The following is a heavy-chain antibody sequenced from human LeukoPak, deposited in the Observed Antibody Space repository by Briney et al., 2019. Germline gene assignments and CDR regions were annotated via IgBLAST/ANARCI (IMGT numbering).Heavy chain of an antibody. Sequence: GGSLRLSCAASGFTFSSYAMSWVRQAPGNGLEWVSAISGSGGSTYYADSVKGRSTISRDNSKNTLYLQMNSLRAEDTAVYYCAKDPDSGSGGYYYYGMDVWGQGTTVTVSS. D-gene: IGHD6-6*01. CDR2: ISGSGGST. J-gene: IGHJ6*02. CDR3: AKDPDSGSGGYYYYGMDV. V-gene: IGHV3-23*01. CDR1: GFTFSSYA.